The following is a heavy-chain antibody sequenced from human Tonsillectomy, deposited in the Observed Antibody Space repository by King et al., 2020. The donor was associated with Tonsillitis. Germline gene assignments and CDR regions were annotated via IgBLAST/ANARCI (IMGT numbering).Heavy chain of an antibody. CDR3: AKAWDTATLHWYFDL. Sequence: LQLQESGSGLVKPSQTLSLTCAVSGGSISSGDYSWSWIRQPPGKGLEWIGYIYHSGNTYYNPSLKSRVTISVDRSKNQFSLRLSSVTAADTAVYYCAKAWDTATLHWYFDLWGRGTLVTVSS. D-gene: IGHD5-18*01. J-gene: IGHJ2*01. V-gene: IGHV4-30-2*01. CDR2: IYHSGNT. CDR1: GGSISSGDYS.